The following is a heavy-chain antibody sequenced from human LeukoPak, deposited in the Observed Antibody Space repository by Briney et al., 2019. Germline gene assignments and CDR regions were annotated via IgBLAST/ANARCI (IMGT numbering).Heavy chain of an antibody. CDR1: GYSISSGYD. Sequence: PSETLSLTCAVSGYSISSGYDWCWGRPPPGKGVEWIGSIYHSGSTYYNPSLKSRVTISVDTSKYPFSLQLRSETAAHTAVSYCPPGLTYYDFWSGHHPDIYYLDVWGKGTTVTVSS. J-gene: IGHJ6*03. CDR2: IYHSGST. V-gene: IGHV4-38-2*01. CDR3: PPGLTYYDFWSGHHPDIYYLDV. D-gene: IGHD3-3*01.